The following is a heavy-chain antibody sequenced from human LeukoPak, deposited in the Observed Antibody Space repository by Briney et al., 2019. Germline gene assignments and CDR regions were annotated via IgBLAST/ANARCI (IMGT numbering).Heavy chain of an antibody. CDR3: ARAEAYYHYYGMDV. J-gene: IGHJ6*02. Sequence: SETLSLTCTVSGDSISSGGYYWSWIRQRPGKGLEWIGYIYYSGSTYYNPSLKSRVTISVDTSKNQFSLKLSSVTAVDTAVYYCARAEAYYHYYGMDVWGQGTTVTVSS. D-gene: IGHD2-21*01. V-gene: IGHV4-31*03. CDR2: IYYSGST. CDR1: GDSISSGGYY.